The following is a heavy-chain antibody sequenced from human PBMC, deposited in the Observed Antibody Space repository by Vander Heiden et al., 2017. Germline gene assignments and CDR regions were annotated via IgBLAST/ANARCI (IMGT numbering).Heavy chain of an antibody. J-gene: IGHJ6*02. CDR2: IWYDGSKK. V-gene: IGHV3-33*01. Sequence: QVQLVQSGGGVVQPGRSLGLSCAASGFIFNTYGIHGVRQAPGKGLEWVALIWYDGSKKYYAESVKGRFTISRDNSKNMLYLQMNSLIAEDTAVYYCARDSYGMDVWGQGTTVTVSS. CDR3: ARDSYGMDV. CDR1: GFIFNTYG.